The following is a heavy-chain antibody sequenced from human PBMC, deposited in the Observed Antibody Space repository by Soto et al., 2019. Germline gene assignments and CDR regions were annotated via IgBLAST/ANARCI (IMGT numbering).Heavy chain of an antibody. D-gene: IGHD2-2*01. CDR2: IIPIVGTA. V-gene: IGHV1-69*13. J-gene: IGHJ6*02. CDR1: EYTFIGFH. Sequence: GASVKVSCKSSEYTFIGFHLHWVRQAPGQGLEWMGGIIPIVGTANYAQKFQGRVTITADESTSTAYMELSSLRSKDTAVYYCAGDIVVVPAVRHSNYYYYGMDVWGQGTTVTVSS. CDR3: AGDIVVVPAVRHSNYYYYGMDV.